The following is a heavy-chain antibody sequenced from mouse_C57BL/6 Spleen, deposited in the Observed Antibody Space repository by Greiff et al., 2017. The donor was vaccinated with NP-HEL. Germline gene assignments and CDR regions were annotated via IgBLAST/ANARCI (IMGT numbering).Heavy chain of an antibody. CDR2: IYPGDGDT. D-gene: IGHD2-1*01. CDR3: ASPYGNYLAWFAY. CDR1: GYAFSSSW. J-gene: IGHJ3*01. Sequence: QVRLQQSGPELVKPGASVKISCKASGYAFSSSWMNWVKQRPGKGLEWIGRIYPGDGDTNYNGKFKGKATLTADKSSSTAYMQLSSLTSEDSAVYFCASPYGNYLAWFAYWGQGTLVTVSA. V-gene: IGHV1-82*01.